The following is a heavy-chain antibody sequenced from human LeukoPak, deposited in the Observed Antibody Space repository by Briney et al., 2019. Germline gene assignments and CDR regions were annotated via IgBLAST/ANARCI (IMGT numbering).Heavy chain of an antibody. V-gene: IGHV1-69*01. CDR3: ARDPYYYDSSGYSLYWYFDL. CDR2: IIPIFGTA. Sequence: SVKVSCKASGGTSSSYAISWVRQAPGQGLEWMGGIIPIFGTANYAQKFQGRVTITADESTSTVYMELSSLRSEDTAVYYCARDPYYYDSSGYSLYWYFDLWGRGTLVTVSS. CDR1: GGTSSSYA. D-gene: IGHD3-22*01. J-gene: IGHJ2*01.